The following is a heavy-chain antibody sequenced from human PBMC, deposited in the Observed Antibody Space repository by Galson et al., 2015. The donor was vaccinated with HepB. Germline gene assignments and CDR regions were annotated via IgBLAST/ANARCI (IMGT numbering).Heavy chain of an antibody. V-gene: IGHV3-21*01. CDR2: ISSSSSYI. J-gene: IGHJ6*02. CDR1: GFTFSSYS. Sequence: SLRLSCAASGFTFSSYSMNWVRQAPGKGLEWVSSISSSSSYIYYADSVKGRFTISRDNAKNSLYLQMNSLRAEDTAVYYCAREGPYNWRSYYYYYGMDVWGQGTTVTVSS. CDR3: AREGPYNWRSYYYYYGMDV. D-gene: IGHD1-20*01.